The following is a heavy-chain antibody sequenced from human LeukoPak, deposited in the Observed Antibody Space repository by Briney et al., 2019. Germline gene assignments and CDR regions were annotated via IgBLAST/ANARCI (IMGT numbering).Heavy chain of an antibody. J-gene: IGHJ5*02. Sequence: GGSLRLSCAASGFTFNNYWMHWVRQAPGKGLLWVSRINTDGSSTSYADSVKGRFTITRDNAKNMVYLQMNSLRGEDTAVYYCARENFDPWGQGTQVTVSS. CDR3: ARENFDP. CDR1: GFTFNNYW. V-gene: IGHV3-74*01. CDR2: INTDGSST.